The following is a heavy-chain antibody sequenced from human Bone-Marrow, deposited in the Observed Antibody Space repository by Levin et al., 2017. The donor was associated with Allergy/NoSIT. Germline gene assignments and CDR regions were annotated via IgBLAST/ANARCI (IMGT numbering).Heavy chain of an antibody. CDR3: ARKGAIAVAGQFDY. V-gene: IGHV3-23*01. CDR2: VSGSGDST. CDR1: GFTFRSSA. Sequence: GESLKISCVASGFTFRSSAMSWVRQAPGKGLEWVSTVSGSGDSTYYADSVQGRFTISRDNSKNTLYMQMNSLRAEDTAVYYCARKGAIAVAGQFDYWGQGILVTVSS. D-gene: IGHD6-19*01. J-gene: IGHJ4*02.